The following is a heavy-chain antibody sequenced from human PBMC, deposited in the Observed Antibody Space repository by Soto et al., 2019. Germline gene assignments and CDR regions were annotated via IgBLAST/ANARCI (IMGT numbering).Heavy chain of an antibody. D-gene: IGHD3-16*01. V-gene: IGHV4-34*01. CDR2: INHSGST. J-gene: IGHJ6*03. CDR1: GGSFSGYY. CDR3: EPSITFGGVIHYYYYYYMDV. Sequence: SETLSLTCAVYGGSFSGYYWSWIRQPPGKGLEWIGEINHSGSTNYNPSLKSRVTISVDTSKNQFSLKLSSVTAADTAVYYCEPSITFGGVIHYYYYYYMDVWGKGTTVTVSS.